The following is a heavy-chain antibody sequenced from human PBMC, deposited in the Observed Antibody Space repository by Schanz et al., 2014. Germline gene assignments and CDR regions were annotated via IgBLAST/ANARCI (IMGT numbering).Heavy chain of an antibody. V-gene: IGHV3-66*01. CDR3: ARDPGGTKTHGL. J-gene: IGHJ4*02. Sequence: DVQLAESGGGLVQPGGSLRLSCAASGFTLSSYALSWVRQAPGKGLECVSIIYSDGSTYYVDSVKGRFIISRDNSKNTVYLQMNSLRDEDTAVYYCARDPGGTKTHGLWGQGTLVTVSS. CDR1: GFTLSSYA. D-gene: IGHD2-15*01. CDR2: IYSDGST.